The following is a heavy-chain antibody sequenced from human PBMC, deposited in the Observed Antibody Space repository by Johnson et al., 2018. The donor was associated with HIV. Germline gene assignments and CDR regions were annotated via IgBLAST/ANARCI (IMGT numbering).Heavy chain of an antibody. CDR2: ISWNSGSI. J-gene: IGHJ3*02. V-gene: IGHV3-9*01. Sequence: RQTPGKGLEWVSGISWNSGSIGYADSVKGRFTISRDNAKNSLYLQMNSLRAEDTAVYYCARSQIDAFDIWGQGTMVTVSS. CDR3: ARSQIDAFDI.